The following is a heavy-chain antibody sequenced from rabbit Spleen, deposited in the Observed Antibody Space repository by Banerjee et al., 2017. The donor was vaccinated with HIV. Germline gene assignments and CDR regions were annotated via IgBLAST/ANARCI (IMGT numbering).Heavy chain of an antibody. V-gene: IGHV1S45*01. CDR3: ARDAGSGDYIDVYSDL. CDR1: GFDFSSNYY. Sequence: QEQLEESGGGLVKPGASLRHTGTASGFDFSSNYYMCWVRQAPGKGLEWIACIYTGSSGGTYYANWAKGRFTISKTSSTTVTLQMTSLTAAHTATYFCARDAGSGDYIDVYSDLWGQGTLVTVS. D-gene: IGHD8-1*01. CDR2: IYTGSSGGT. J-gene: IGHJ4*01.